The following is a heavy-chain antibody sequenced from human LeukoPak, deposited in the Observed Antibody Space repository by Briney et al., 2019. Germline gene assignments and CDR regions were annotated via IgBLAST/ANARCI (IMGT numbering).Heavy chain of an antibody. Sequence: PPETLSLTCTVSGDSISSSNSYWGWIRQPPGKGLEWIGSIFYSGSTYYNPSLKSRVTISVDTSKNQFSLKLSSVTAADTAVYYCAREGSYGTFDYWGQGTLVTVSS. D-gene: IGHD5-18*01. V-gene: IGHV4-39*07. CDR3: AREGSYGTFDY. CDR1: GDSISSSNSY. CDR2: IFYSGST. J-gene: IGHJ4*02.